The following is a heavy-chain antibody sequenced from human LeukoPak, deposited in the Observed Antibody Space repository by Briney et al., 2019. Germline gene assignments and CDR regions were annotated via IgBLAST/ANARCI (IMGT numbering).Heavy chain of an antibody. CDR2: IRGGGG. CDR1: GFTFSTYA. CDR3: AKRPDCSTTNCFRFEY. J-gene: IGHJ4*02. Sequence: GGPLRLSCAASGFTFSTYAMSWVRQAPGQGLEWVSSIRGGGGNAESVKGRFTISRDNSKNTLYLQMNSLRAEDTAVYYCAKRPDCSTTNCFRFEYWGQGTLVTVSS. D-gene: IGHD2-2*01. V-gene: IGHV3-23*01.